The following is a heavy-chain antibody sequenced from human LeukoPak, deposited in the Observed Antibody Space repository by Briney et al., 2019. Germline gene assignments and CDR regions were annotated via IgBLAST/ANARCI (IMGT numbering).Heavy chain of an antibody. V-gene: IGHV3-23*01. CDR2: ISGSGGST. CDR1: GFTFSSFA. Sequence: GGSLRLSCAASGFTFSSFAMSWVRQAPGKGLEWVSDISGSGGSTFYADSVKGRFTISRDNSKNSLYLQMNSLRAEDTAMYYCAKASHMFGGPHDYWGQGTLVTVSS. CDR3: AKASHMFGGPHDY. J-gene: IGHJ4*02. D-gene: IGHD3-16*01.